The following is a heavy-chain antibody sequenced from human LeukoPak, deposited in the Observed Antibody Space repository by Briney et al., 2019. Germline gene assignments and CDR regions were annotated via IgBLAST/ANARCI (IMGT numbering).Heavy chain of an antibody. V-gene: IGHV3-30*02. Sequence: PGRSLRLSCAASGFTFSSYAMHWVRQAPGKGLEWVAFIRYDGSNKYYADSVKGRFTISRDNSKNTLYLQMNSLRAEDTAVYYCAKESSIAARRGLRYFDYWGQGTLVTVSS. D-gene: IGHD6-6*01. CDR2: IRYDGSNK. CDR1: GFTFSSYA. CDR3: AKESSIAARRGLRYFDY. J-gene: IGHJ4*02.